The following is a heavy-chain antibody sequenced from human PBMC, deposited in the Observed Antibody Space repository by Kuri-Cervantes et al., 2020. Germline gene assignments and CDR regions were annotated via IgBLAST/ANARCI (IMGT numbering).Heavy chain of an antibody. Sequence: SGLTLVNPTPTLTLTCTFSGFSLSTSGVVVSWIRQPPGKSLEWLAHIYWDDDKRYSPSLKSRLTITKDTSKNQVFPTMTNMDPMDTATYYGAHWAYCGITSCYKGRYNWFDPWGQGTLVTVSS. CDR3: AHWAYCGITSCYKGRYNWFDP. D-gene: IGHD2-2*02. J-gene: IGHJ5*02. CDR1: GFSLSTSGVV. CDR2: IYWDDDK. V-gene: IGHV2-5*02.